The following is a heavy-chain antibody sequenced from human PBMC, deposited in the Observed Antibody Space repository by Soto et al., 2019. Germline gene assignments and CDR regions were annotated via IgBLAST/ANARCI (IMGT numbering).Heavy chain of an antibody. CDR2: ISYDGSNK. V-gene: IGHV3-30*18. Sequence: PGGSLRLSCAASGFTFSSYGMHWVRQAPGKGLEWVAVISYDGSNKYYADSVKGRFTISRDNSKNTLYLQMNSLRAEDTAVYYCAKGGWLEIVLLWFGELTHFDYWGQGTLVTVSS. CDR3: AKGGWLEIVLLWFGELTHFDY. J-gene: IGHJ4*02. D-gene: IGHD3-10*01. CDR1: GFTFSSYG.